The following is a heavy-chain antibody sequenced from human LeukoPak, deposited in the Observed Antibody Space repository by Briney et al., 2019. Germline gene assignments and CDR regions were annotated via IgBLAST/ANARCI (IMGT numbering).Heavy chain of an antibody. V-gene: IGHV1-69*05. CDR3: ARLAHELERRRWFDP. J-gene: IGHJ5*02. CDR1: VYTFTSYY. D-gene: IGHD1-1*01. CDR2: IVPIFGTA. Sequence: SVKVSCKASVYTFTSYYMHWVRQAPGQGLEWMGGIVPIFGTANYAQKFQGRVTITTDESTSTAYMELSSLRSEDTAVYYCARLAHELERRRWFDPWGQGTLVTVSS.